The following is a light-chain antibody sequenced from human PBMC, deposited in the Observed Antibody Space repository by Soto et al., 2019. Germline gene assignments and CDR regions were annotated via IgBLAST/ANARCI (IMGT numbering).Light chain of an antibody. Sequence: DIKMNQSPSTLSASVGDRVTITCRASQSISYWLAWYQQKPGKAPKLLIYEASSLGSGVPSRFSGSGSGTDFTLTISRLEPEDFAVYYCQQYGSSPWTFGQGTKVDIK. CDR1: QSISYW. CDR3: QQYGSSPWT. CDR2: EAS. J-gene: IGKJ1*01. V-gene: IGKV1-5*03.